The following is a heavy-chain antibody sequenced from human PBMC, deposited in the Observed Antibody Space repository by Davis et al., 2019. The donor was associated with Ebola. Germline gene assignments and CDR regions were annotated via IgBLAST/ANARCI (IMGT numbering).Heavy chain of an antibody. CDR3: ARGSGWWELLNQNWFDP. V-gene: IGHV4-61*09. J-gene: IGHJ5*02. D-gene: IGHD1-26*01. Sequence: PSETLSLTCTVSGGSISSGSYYWSWIRQPAGKGLEWIGHIYTSGSTNYNPSLKSRVTISVDTSKNQFSLKLSSVTAADTAVYYCARGSGWWELLNQNWFDPWGQGTLVTVSS. CDR2: IYTSGST. CDR1: GGSISSGSYY.